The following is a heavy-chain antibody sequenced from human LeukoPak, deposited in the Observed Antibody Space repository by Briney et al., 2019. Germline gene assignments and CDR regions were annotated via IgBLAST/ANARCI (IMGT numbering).Heavy chain of an antibody. CDR2: ISSSGSTI. CDR1: GFTFSSYE. V-gene: IGHV3-48*03. D-gene: IGHD1-26*01. Sequence: GGSLRLSCAASGFTFSSYEMNWVRQAPGKGLEWVSYISSSGSTIYYADSVKGRFTISRDNAKNSLYLQMNSLRAEDTAVYYCAREGVGSYSPFDYWGQGTLVTVSS. CDR3: AREGVGSYSPFDY. J-gene: IGHJ4*02.